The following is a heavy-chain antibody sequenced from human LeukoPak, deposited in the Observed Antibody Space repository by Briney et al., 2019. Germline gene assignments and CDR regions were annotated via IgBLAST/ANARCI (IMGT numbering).Heavy chain of an antibody. CDR1: GFTFDDYA. V-gene: IGHV3-9*01. CDR3: AKAVYYGSGSHFDY. Sequence: GGSLCLSCAASGFTFDDYAMHWVRQAPGKGLEWVSGISWNSGSIGYADSVKDRFTISRDNAKNSLYLQMNSLRAEDTALYYCAKAVYYGSGSHFDYWGQGTLVTVSS. CDR2: ISWNSGSI. J-gene: IGHJ4*02. D-gene: IGHD3-10*01.